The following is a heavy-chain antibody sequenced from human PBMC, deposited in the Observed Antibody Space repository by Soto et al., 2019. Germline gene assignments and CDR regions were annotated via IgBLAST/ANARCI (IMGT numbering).Heavy chain of an antibody. D-gene: IGHD2-2*01. Sequence: GGSLRLSCSASGFNFSRYWTHWVRQVPGRGLMWVSHINSDGSRTTYADSVKGRFTISRDNAKNTLYLQMNSLRAEDTAVYYCARDLSSCTSARCYSYYYGMDVWGQGTTVTVSS. J-gene: IGHJ6*02. V-gene: IGHV3-74*01. CDR1: GFNFSRYW. CDR3: ARDLSSCTSARCYSYYYGMDV. CDR2: INSDGSRT.